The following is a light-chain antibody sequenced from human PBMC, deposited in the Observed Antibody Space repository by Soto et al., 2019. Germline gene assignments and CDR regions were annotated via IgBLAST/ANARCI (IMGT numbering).Light chain of an antibody. CDR3: HVWDSSSEHV. V-gene: IGLV3-21*02. Sequence: SYELTQPPSVSVSPGQLAQTGGGNNIGSKSVHWYQQKPGQAPVLVVDDDSDRPSGIPERFSGSNSGNTATLTISRVEAGDEADYFCHVWDSSSEHVFGTGTKVTVL. CDR1: NIGSKS. CDR2: DDS. J-gene: IGLJ1*01.